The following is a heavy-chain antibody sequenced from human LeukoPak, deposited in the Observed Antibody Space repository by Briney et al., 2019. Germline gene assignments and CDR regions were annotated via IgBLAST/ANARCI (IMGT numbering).Heavy chain of an antibody. V-gene: IGHV1-18*01. CDR1: GYTFTSYG. Sequence: ASVEVSCKASGYTFTSYGISWVRQAPGQGVEWMGWISAYNGNTNYAQKLQGRVTMTTDTPTSTAYMELRSLRSDDTAVYYCARDSSSAGYFVRYSSYFDYWGQGTLVTVSS. J-gene: IGHJ4*02. CDR3: ARDSSSAGYFVRYSSYFDY. D-gene: IGHD2-15*01. CDR2: ISAYNGNT.